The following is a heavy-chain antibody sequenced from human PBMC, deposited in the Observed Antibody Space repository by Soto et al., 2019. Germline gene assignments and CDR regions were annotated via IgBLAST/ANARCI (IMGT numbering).Heavy chain of an antibody. Sequence: GGSLRLSCAASGFTFSSYAMHWVRQAPGKGLEWVAVISYDGSNKYYADSVKGRFTISRDNSKNTLYLQMNSLRAEDTAVYYCARDGGQQLVWKDYWGQGTLVTVSS. V-gene: IGHV3-30-3*01. CDR3: ARDGGQQLVWKDY. CDR1: GFTFSSYA. J-gene: IGHJ4*02. D-gene: IGHD6-13*01. CDR2: ISYDGSNK.